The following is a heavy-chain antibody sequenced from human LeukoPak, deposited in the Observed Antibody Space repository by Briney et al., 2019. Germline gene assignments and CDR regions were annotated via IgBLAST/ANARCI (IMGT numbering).Heavy chain of an antibody. CDR2: IYYIGST. CDR1: GGSLSSYY. V-gene: IGHV4-59*01. CDR3: ARGTYYYDSSGYH. Sequence: SETLSLTCTLSGGSLSSYYWSWIRPPPRKGLEWIGYIYYIGSTNYNPSLKSRVTISVDTSKNQFSLKLSSVTAADTAVYYCARGTYYYDSSGYHWGQGTLVTVSS. J-gene: IGHJ5*02. D-gene: IGHD3-22*01.